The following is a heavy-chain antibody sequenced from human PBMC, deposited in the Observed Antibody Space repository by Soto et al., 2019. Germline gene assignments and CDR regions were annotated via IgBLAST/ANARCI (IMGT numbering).Heavy chain of an antibody. D-gene: IGHD3-22*01. CDR3: ASFKTHSSSGPPFDY. CDR2: INPSGGST. CDR1: GYTFTSYY. Sequence: ASVKVSCKASGYTFTSYYMHWVRQAPGQGLEWMGIINPSGGSTSYAQKFQGRVTMTRDTSTSTVYMELSSLRSEVTAVYYCASFKTHSSSGPPFDYWGQGTLVTVSS. J-gene: IGHJ4*02. V-gene: IGHV1-46*03.